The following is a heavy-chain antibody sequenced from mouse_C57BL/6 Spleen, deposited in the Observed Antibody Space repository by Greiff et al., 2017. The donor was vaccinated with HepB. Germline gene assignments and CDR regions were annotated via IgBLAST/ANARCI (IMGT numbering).Heavy chain of an antibody. CDR2: INPYNGDT. Sequence: DVKLVESGPELVKPGDSVKISCKASGYSFTGYFMNWVMQSHGKSLEWIGRINPYNGDTFYNQKFKGKATLTVDKSSSTAHMELRSLTSEDSAVYYCARGYYGRGMDYWGQGTSVTVSS. CDR1: GYSFTGYF. CDR3: ARGYYGRGMDY. V-gene: IGHV1-20*01. D-gene: IGHD1-1*01. J-gene: IGHJ4*01.